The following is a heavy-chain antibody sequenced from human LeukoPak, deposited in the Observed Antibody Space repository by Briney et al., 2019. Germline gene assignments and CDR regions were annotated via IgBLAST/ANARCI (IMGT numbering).Heavy chain of an antibody. D-gene: IGHD3-10*02. CDR3: AELGITMIGGV. Sequence: GGSLRLSCADSGFTFSSYEMNWVRQAPGRGVEGGSYIISSGSTIYYADSVNGRFTISRDNAKNSLYLQMNSLRAEDTAVYYCAELGITMIGGVWGKGTTVTISS. CDR1: GFTFSSYE. V-gene: IGHV3-48*03. CDR2: IISSGSTI. J-gene: IGHJ6*04.